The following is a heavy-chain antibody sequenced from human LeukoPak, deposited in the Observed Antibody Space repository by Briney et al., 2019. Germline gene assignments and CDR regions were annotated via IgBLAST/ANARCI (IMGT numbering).Heavy chain of an antibody. CDR3: ARVVGSSWSFDY. CDR2: ICHSGCT. V-gene: IGHV4-38-2*02. D-gene: IGHD6-13*01. Sequence: AETLSLTCTVSGYSISSGYYCCWIRQPPGKGLGGFWSICHSGCTYYTASLKSRVTISIDTSKNQFSLNLSSVTAADTAVYYCARVVGSSWSFDYWGQGTLVTVSS. J-gene: IGHJ4*02. CDR1: GYSISSGYY.